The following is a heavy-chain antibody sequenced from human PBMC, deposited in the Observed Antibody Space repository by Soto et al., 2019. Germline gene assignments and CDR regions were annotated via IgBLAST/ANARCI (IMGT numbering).Heavy chain of an antibody. D-gene: IGHD1-7*01. CDR3: TRRYNSNANYFAP. J-gene: IGHJ5*02. CDR2: SYYYGTT. Sequence: SETLSLTCTVSGASISVHSYYWTWIRQPPGKGLEWIGSSYYYGTTYFNKSLKSRATISVDTSKNQFSLRLTSATAADTAIYYCTRRYNSNANYFAPWGTGARVTVS. V-gene: IGHV4-39*07. CDR1: GASISVHSYY.